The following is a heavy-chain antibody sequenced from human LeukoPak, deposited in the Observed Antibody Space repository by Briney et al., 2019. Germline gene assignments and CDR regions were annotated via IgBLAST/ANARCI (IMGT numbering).Heavy chain of an antibody. Sequence: PGGSLRLSCAASGFTFSDPAIHWVRQASGKGLEWVGRIRTKPNNYATSYAASVAGRFALSRDDSKNTAYLQMNSLKTEDTAVYYCTTSFDWLLDNWGQGTLVTVSS. CDR2: IRTKPNNYAT. J-gene: IGHJ4*02. V-gene: IGHV3-73*01. D-gene: IGHD3-9*01. CDR3: TTSFDWLLDN. CDR1: GFTFSDPA.